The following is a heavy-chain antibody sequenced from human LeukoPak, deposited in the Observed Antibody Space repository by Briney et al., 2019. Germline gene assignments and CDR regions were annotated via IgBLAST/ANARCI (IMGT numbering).Heavy chain of an antibody. D-gene: IGHD3-10*01. CDR1: GFTFSSYA. J-gene: IGHJ4*02. CDR2: ISGSGGST. CDR3: AKEYYYGSGSYSYRGGAPAH. V-gene: IGHV3-23*01. Sequence: PGGSLRLSCAASGFTFSSYAMSWVRQAPGKGLEWVSAISGSGGSTYYADSVKGRFTISRDNSKNTLYLQMNSLRAEDTAVYYCAKEYYYGSGSYSYRGGAPAHWGQGTLVTVSS.